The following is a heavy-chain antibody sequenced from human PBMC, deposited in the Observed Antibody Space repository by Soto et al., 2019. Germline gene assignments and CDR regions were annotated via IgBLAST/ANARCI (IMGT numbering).Heavy chain of an antibody. J-gene: IGHJ5*02. D-gene: IGHD3-22*01. V-gene: IGHV4-38-2*02. CDR1: GYSISSGYY. CDR2: IYHSGKT. CDR3: ARDKRVTMIGGWFDP. Sequence: SETLSLTCVVSGYSISSGYYCAWVRQPPGKELEWIGSIYHSGKTYYRPSLRSRVTVSVDTSKNQFSMKLISVTAADTAVYYCARDKRVTMIGGWFDPWGQGTLVTVSS.